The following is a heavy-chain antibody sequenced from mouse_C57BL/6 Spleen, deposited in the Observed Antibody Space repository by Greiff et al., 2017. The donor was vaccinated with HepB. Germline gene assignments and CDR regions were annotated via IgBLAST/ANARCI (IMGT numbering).Heavy chain of an antibody. J-gene: IGHJ2*01. Sequence: EVKVVESGGGLVKPGGSLKLSCAASGFTFSDYGMHWVRQAPEKGLEWVAYISSGSSTIYYADTVKGRFTISRDNAKNTLFLQMTSLRSEDTAMYYCARAMMEYYFDYWGQGTTLTVSS. V-gene: IGHV5-17*01. CDR2: ISSGSSTI. CDR3: ARAMMEYYFDY. CDR1: GFTFSDYG. D-gene: IGHD2-3*01.